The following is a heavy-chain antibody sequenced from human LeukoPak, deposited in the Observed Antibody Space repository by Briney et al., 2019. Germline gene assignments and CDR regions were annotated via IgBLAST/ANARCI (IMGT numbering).Heavy chain of an antibody. CDR2: IYYSGST. J-gene: IGHJ4*02. D-gene: IGHD6-25*01. Sequence: SETLSLTCPVSGGSISNYYWSWIRQPPGKGLEWIGYIYYSGSTNYNPSLKSRLTISVDTYQSQLSLKLRSVNAAATAVYYCGGDLAASRGYWGQATLVIVSS. CDR1: GGSISNYY. CDR3: GGDLAASRGY. V-gene: IGHV4-59*01.